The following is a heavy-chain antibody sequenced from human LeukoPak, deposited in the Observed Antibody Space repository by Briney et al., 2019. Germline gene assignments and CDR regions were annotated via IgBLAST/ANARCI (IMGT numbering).Heavy chain of an antibody. CDR1: GFTFSSYS. J-gene: IGHJ4*02. V-gene: IGHV3-48*01. D-gene: IGHD2-21*02. CDR3: ARDCGGDRDY. Sequence: GGSLRLSCAASGFTFSSYSMNWVRQAPGKGLEWGSYISGSSSTIYYADSVKGRFTISRDNGKNTLYLQMNSLRAEDTAVYYCARDCGGDRDYWGQGTLVTVSS. CDR2: ISGSSSTI.